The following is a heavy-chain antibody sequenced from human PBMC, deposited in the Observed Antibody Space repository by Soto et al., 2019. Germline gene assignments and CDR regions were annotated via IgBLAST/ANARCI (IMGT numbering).Heavy chain of an antibody. CDR3: ARYCSSTSCYEYGMDV. V-gene: IGHV1-46*01. J-gene: IGHJ6*02. CDR2: INPSGGST. CDR1: GYTFTSYG. Sequence: ASVKVSCKASGYTFTSYGISWVRQAPGQGLEWMGIINPSGGSTSYAQKFQGRVTMTRDTSTSTVYMELSSLRSEDTAVYYCARYCSSTSCYEYGMDVWGQGTTVTVSS. D-gene: IGHD2-2*01.